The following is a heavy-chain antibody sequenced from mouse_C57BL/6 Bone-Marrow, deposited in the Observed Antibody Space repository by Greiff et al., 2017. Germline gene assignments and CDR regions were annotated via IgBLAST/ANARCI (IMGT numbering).Heavy chain of an antibody. CDR1: GYTFTDYY. CDR3: ARSGSLAWFAY. D-gene: IGHD3-1*01. J-gene: IGHJ3*01. V-gene: IGHV1-19*01. CDR2: INPYNGGT. Sequence: EVKLQESGPVLVKPGASVTMSCKASGYTFTDYYMNWVKQSHGKSLEWIGVINPYNGGTSYNQKFKGKATLTVDKSSSTAYMELNSLTSEDSAVYYCARSGSLAWFAYWGQGTLVTVSA.